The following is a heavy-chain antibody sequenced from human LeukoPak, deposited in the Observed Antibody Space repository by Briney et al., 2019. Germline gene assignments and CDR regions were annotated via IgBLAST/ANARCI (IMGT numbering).Heavy chain of an antibody. V-gene: IGHV3-30-3*01. CDR1: GFTFSSYA. Sequence: GRSLRLSCAASGFTFSSYAMHWVRQAPGKGLEWVAVISYDGSNKYYADSVKGRFTISRDNSKNTLYLQMNSLRAEDTAVYYCAREFGGTFANFDYWGQGTLVTVSS. CDR2: ISYDGSNK. D-gene: IGHD1-26*01. J-gene: IGHJ4*02. CDR3: AREFGGTFANFDY.